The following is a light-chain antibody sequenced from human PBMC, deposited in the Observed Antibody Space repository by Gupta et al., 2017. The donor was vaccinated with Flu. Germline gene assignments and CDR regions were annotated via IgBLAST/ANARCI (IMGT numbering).Light chain of an antibody. Sequence: DRVTITCRASQTINKWLAWYQQKPGKAPNLLIYVATTLQSGVPSRFSGSGSGTDFTLTISSLQPEDFATYYCQQATHLPHTFGQGTKVEIK. CDR1: QTINKW. CDR2: VAT. J-gene: IGKJ2*01. CDR3: QQATHLPHT. V-gene: IGKV1-12*01.